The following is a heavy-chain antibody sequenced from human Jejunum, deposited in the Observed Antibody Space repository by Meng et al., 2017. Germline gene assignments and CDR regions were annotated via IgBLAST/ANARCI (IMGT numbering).Heavy chain of an antibody. CDR2: IYYSGST. CDR1: GGSVSSGSYY. Sequence: SETLFLTCTVSGGSVSSGSYYWNWIRQPPGKGLEWIGHIYYSGSTNYNPSFKSRVSMSVDTSKNQFSLKLSSVTAADTAVYYCARTASSGWYWLDPWGQGNLVTVSS. V-gene: IGHV4-61*01. CDR3: ARTASSGWYWLDP. J-gene: IGHJ5*02. D-gene: IGHD6-19*01.